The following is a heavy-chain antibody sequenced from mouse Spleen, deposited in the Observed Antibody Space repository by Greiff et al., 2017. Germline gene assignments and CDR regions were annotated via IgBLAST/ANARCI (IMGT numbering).Heavy chain of an antibody. CDR2: INPGSGGT. CDR1: GYAFTNYL. CDR3: ARSRYRYDGGAMDY. Sequence: VQLVESGAELVRPGTSVKVSCKASGYAFTNYLIEWVKQRPGQGLEWIGVINPGSGGTNYNEKFKGKATLTADKSSSTAYMQLSSLTSDDSAVYFCARSRYRYDGGAMDYWGQGTSVTVSS. J-gene: IGHJ4*01. D-gene: IGHD2-14*01. V-gene: IGHV1-54*01.